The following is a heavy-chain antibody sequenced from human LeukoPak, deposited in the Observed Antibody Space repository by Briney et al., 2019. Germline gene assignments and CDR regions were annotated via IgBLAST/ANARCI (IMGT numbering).Heavy chain of an antibody. D-gene: IGHD6-19*01. CDR2: IYSGGST. J-gene: IGHJ4*02. V-gene: IGHV3-53*01. Sequence: GGSLRLSCAASGFTVSSNYMSWVRQAPGKGLEWVSVIYSGGSTYYADSVKGRFTISRDNSKNTLYLQMNSLRAEDTAVYYRARGPYSSGWYSPLPFDYWGQGTLVTVSS. CDR3: ARGPYSSGWYSPLPFDY. CDR1: GFTVSSNY.